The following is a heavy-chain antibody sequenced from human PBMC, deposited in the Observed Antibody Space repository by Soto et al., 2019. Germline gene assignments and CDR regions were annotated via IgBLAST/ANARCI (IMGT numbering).Heavy chain of an antibody. J-gene: IGHJ4*02. CDR2: IYWDDDN. CDR1: GFSLSTSGVG. D-gene: IGHD3-3*01. CDR3: AHSKCYYDFWSGSKSPRRNYFDY. Sequence: QITLKESGPTLVKPTQTLTLTCTFSGFSLSTSGVGVGWIRQPPGKALEWLALIYWDDDNGYSPSLKSRLTITQDTTTNQVVLTMTNLDPVDAATYYCAHSKCYYDFWSGSKSPRRNYFDYWGQGTLVTVSS. V-gene: IGHV2-5*02.